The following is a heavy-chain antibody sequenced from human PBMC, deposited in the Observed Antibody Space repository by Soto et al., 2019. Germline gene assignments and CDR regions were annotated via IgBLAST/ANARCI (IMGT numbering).Heavy chain of an antibody. V-gene: IGHV1-69*02. J-gene: IGHJ4*01. CDR3: ARHKGMDTVRVY. CDR1: GGSFSSYT. CDR2: IIPTLQIA. Sequence: QVQLVQSGADVKQPGSSVKVSCKASGGSFSSYTFSWVRQAPGQGLEWLGRIIPTLQIANYAQKVQGRVTITADESKSTDYMELRSLRSDDTAVYYCARHKGMDTVRVYCGHGTLVTDSS. D-gene: IGHD5-18*01.